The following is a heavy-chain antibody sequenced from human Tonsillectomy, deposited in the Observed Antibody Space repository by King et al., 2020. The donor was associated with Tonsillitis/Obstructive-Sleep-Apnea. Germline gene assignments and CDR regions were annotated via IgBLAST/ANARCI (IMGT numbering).Heavy chain of an antibody. V-gene: IGHV3-30*01. D-gene: IGHD2-2*01. J-gene: IGHJ6*03. CDR1: GFTFRSYA. CDR3: ARDGTVVVPGGAGYYSYSYMDV. CDR2: ISYDGSNK. Sequence: QVQLVESGGGVVQPGRSLRLSCAASGFTFRSYAMHWVRQAPGTGLEWVAVISYDGSNKYYADSVKGRFTISRDNSKNTLYLQMNSLRAEDTAVYYCARDGTVVVPGGAGYYSYSYMDVWGKGTTVTVSS.